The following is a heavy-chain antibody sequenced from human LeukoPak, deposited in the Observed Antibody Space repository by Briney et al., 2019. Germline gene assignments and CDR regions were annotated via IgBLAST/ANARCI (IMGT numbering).Heavy chain of an antibody. CDR1: GASISSSGYY. CDR2: IYHSGST. CDR3: ARHPTFSGYEYYFDN. J-gene: IGHJ4*02. V-gene: IGHV4-39*01. D-gene: IGHD5-12*01. Sequence: SETLSLTCTVSGASISSSGYYWGWIRQPPGKGLEWIGSIYHSGSTYYNPSLKSRVTISVDTSKNQFSLKVSSVTVADTAVYYCARHPTFSGYEYYFDNWGQGTLVTVSS.